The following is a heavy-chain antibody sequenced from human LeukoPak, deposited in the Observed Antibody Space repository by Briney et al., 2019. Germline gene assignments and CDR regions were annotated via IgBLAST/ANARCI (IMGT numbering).Heavy chain of an antibody. CDR1: GSTFSGSA. Sequence: GGSLRLSCAASGSTFSGSAMHWVRRASGKGLEWVGRIRSKANSYATAYAASVKGRFTISRDDSKNTAYLQMNSLKTEDTAVYYCTMNYYGSGRSYYYMDVWGKGTTVTISS. CDR3: TMNYYGSGRSYYYMDV. V-gene: IGHV3-73*01. CDR2: IRSKANSYAT. D-gene: IGHD3-10*01. J-gene: IGHJ6*03.